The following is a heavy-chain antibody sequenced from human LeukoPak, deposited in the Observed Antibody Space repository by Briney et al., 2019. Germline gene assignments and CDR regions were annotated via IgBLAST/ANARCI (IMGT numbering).Heavy chain of an antibody. CDR3: ARAIVVVPAAILVDYYYMDV. CDR2: MNPNSGNT. Sequence: ASVKVSCKASGYTFTSYDINWVRQATGQGLEWMGWMNPNSGNTGYAQKLQGRVTMTTDTSTSTAYMELRSLRSDDTAVYYCARAIVVVPAAILVDYYYMDVWGKGTTVTVSS. J-gene: IGHJ6*03. V-gene: IGHV1-8*01. D-gene: IGHD2-2*01. CDR1: GYTFTSYD.